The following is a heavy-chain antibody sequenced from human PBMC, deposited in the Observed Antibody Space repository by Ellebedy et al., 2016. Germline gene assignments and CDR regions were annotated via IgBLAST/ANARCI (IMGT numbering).Heavy chain of an antibody. CDR3: AKDRDGSIFGMLPHYYMDV. D-gene: IGHD3-3*01. Sequence: GESLKISXAASGFTFSGYAMTWVRQAPGKGLEWVSKINYIGTTTYYADSVKGRFTISRDNSKNTLYLQMNSLKAEDTAIYYCAKDRDGSIFGMLPHYYMDVWGKGTTVTVSS. J-gene: IGHJ6*03. V-gene: IGHV3-23*01. CDR1: GFTFSGYA. CDR2: INYIGTTT.